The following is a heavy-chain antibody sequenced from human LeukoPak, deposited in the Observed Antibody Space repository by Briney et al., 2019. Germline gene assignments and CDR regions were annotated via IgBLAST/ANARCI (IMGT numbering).Heavy chain of an antibody. V-gene: IGHV4-4*07. CDR3: GGSRDGYIDY. D-gene: IGHD5-24*01. Sequence: PSETLSLTCTVSGDSISSYYWSWDRQPAGKGPEWIGRIHTSGSTNYNPSLRSRVTMSLATSKNQFSLKLSSVTAADTAVYYCGGSRDGYIDYWGQGTLVTVSS. CDR2: IHTSGST. CDR1: GDSISSYY. J-gene: IGHJ4*02.